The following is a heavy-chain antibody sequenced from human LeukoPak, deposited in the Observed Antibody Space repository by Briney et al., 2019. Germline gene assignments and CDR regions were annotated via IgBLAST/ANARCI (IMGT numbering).Heavy chain of an antibody. CDR1: GYTFTGYY. D-gene: IGHD1-26*01. CDR2: INPNSGGT. J-gene: IGHJ4*02. CDR3: ASRPDVGATADY. Sequence: ASVKLSFTASGYTFTGYYRHWVRQAPGQGLEWMGWINPNSGGTNYAQKFQGRVTMTRDTSISTAYMELSRLRSDDTAVYYCASRPDVGATADYWGQGTLVTVSS. V-gene: IGHV1-2*02.